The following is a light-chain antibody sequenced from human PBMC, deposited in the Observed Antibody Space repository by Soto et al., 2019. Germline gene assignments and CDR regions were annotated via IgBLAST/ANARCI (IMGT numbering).Light chain of an antibody. J-gene: IGKJ5*01. CDR3: QQYGNSPQT. CDR1: QSVNSSY. Sequence: EIVLTQSPGTLSLSPGERGTLSCRASQSVNSSYLAWYQQKPGQAPRLLIYGASTRATGIPDRFSGSGSGTDFTLTIARLEPGDFAVYYCQQYGNSPQTFGQGTRLESK. CDR2: GAS. V-gene: IGKV3-20*01.